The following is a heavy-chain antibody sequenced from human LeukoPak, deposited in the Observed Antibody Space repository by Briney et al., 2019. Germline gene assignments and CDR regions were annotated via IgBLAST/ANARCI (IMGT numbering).Heavy chain of an antibody. V-gene: IGHV3-23*01. CDR3: AKTPSTTTYYYDSSGYPPFFDY. D-gene: IGHD3-22*01. CDR2: ISGSGGST. CDR1: GFTFSSYA. Sequence: GGSLRLSCAASGFTFSSYAISWVRQAPGKGLEWVSAISGSGGSTYYADSVKGRFTISRDNSKNTLYLQMNSLRAEDTAVYYCAKTPSTTTYYYDSSGYPPFFDYWGQGTLVTVSS. J-gene: IGHJ4*02.